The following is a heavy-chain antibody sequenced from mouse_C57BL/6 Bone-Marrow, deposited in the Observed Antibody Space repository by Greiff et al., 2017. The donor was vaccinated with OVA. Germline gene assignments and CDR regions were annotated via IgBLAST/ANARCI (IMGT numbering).Heavy chain of an antibody. Sequence: EVKLMESGGGLVQPGGSMKLSCAASGFTFSDAWMDWVRQSPEKGLEWVAEIRNKANNHTTYYAESVKGRFTISRDDSTSSVYLQMSSLRAEDSGVYYCTRGSNYVLAYWGQGTLVTVSA. J-gene: IGHJ3*01. CDR3: TRGSNYVLAY. CDR2: IRNKANNHTT. D-gene: IGHD2-5*01. V-gene: IGHV6-6*01. CDR1: GFTFSDAW.